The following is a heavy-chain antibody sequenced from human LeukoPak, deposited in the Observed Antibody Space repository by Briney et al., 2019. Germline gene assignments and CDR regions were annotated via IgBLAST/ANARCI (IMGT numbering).Heavy chain of an antibody. J-gene: IGHJ3*01. CDR2: IYPGDSDT. V-gene: IGHV5-51*01. CDR1: GYSFTNYW. Sequence: GESLKISCKGSGYSFTNYWIGWVRQMPGKGLEWMGIIYPGDSDTRHNPSLQGQVTISADKSINTAYLQWSSLKASDTAIYYCARQVDAGVLDVRGKRTVLTVSS. CDR3: ARQVDAGVLDV. D-gene: IGHD2-2*01.